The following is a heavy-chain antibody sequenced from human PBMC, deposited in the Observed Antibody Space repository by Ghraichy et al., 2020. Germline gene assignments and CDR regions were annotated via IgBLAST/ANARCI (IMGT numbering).Heavy chain of an antibody. J-gene: IGHJ3*02. CDR2: IYYSGST. D-gene: IGHD4-17*01. V-gene: IGHV4-59*01. CDR3: ARHDYGDYGGGAFDI. Sequence: SETLSLTCTVSGGSISSYYWSWIRQLPGKGLEWIGYIYYSGSTNYNPSLKSRVTISVDTSKNQFSLKLSSVTAADTAVYYCARHDYGDYGGGAFDIWGQGTMVTVSS. CDR1: GGSISSYY.